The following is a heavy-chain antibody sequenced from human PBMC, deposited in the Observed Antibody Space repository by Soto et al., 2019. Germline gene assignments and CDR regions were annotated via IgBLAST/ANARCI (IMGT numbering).Heavy chain of an antibody. J-gene: IGHJ5*02. D-gene: IGHD6-13*01. Sequence: ASVKVCCKASVYTFTSYGISWVRQAPGQGLEWMGWISAYNGNTNYAQKLQGRVTMTTDTSTSTAYMELRSLRSDDTAVYYCARSDIAAAGSGDWFDPWGQGTLVTVSS. CDR3: ARSDIAAAGSGDWFDP. V-gene: IGHV1-18*01. CDR2: ISAYNGNT. CDR1: VYTFTSYG.